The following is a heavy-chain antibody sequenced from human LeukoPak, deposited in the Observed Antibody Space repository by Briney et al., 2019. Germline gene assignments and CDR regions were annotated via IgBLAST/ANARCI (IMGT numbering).Heavy chain of an antibody. CDR1: GYTFTGYY. CDR3: ARGSTSNWNDPLPFDY. CDR2: INPNSGGT. V-gene: IGHV1-2*04. D-gene: IGHD1-1*01. Sequence: ASVKVSCKASGYTFTGYYMHWVRQAPGQGLEWMGWINPNSGGTNYAQKFQGWVTMTRDTSISTAYMELSRLRSDDTAVYYCARGSTSNWNDPLPFDYWGQGTWSPSPQ. J-gene: IGHJ4*02.